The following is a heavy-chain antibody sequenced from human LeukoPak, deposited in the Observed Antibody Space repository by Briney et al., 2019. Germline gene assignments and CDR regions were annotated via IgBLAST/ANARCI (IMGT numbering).Heavy chain of an antibody. CDR2: IWSDGSNK. CDR3: ARSNGGVPIGGGHSSGWADF. Sequence: GAPLILSWAASGFTFSHYGMNWIRQAPGKGLEWVAIIWSDGSNKYYSDSVKGRFTISRDNSENTVFLQMNSLRAEDTAVYYCARSNGGVPIGGGHSSGWADFWGQGTLVTVSS. CDR1: GFTFSHYG. D-gene: IGHD6-19*01. J-gene: IGHJ4*02. V-gene: IGHV3-33*01.